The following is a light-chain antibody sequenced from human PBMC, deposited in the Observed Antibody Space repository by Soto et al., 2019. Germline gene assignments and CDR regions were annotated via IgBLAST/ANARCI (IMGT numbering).Light chain of an antibody. V-gene: IGKV1-5*01. Sequence: DIQMTQSHSTLSAAVGDSVTITCRASKSISTWLAWYQQKPGKAPKVLIYDASTLASGVPARFSGSGAGTEFTLPSSSLQPDDLATYFCQQYLSSYPFGQGAKLEIK. CDR3: QQYLSSYP. CDR1: KSISTW. J-gene: IGKJ2*01. CDR2: DAS.